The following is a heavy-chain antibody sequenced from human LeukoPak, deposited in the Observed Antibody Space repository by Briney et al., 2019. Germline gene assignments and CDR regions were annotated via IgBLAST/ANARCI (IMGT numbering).Heavy chain of an antibody. CDR3: AKADSQGYVGVVDY. CDR2: IGASGAYT. J-gene: IGHJ4*02. CDR1: GFTFSSYA. V-gene: IGHV3-23*01. D-gene: IGHD5-12*01. Sequence: GGSLRLSCAASGFTFSSYAMNWVRQAPGKGLEWVSAIGASGAYTFYADSVKGRFTISRDNSRNTLYLQMNSLRAEDTAVYYCAKADSQGYVGVVDYWGQGTLVTVSS.